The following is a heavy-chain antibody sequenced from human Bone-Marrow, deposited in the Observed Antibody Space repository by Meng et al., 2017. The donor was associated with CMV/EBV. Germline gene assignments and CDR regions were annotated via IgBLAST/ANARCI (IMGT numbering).Heavy chain of an antibody. CDR1: GGSISSSSYY. D-gene: IGHD4-23*01. CDR3: ARGTTVVTHDY. J-gene: IGHJ4*02. V-gene: IGHV4-39*07. CDR2: IYYSGST. Sequence: SETLSLTCTVSGGSISSSSYYWGWIRQPPGKGLEWIGSIYYSGSTYYNPSLKSRVTISVDTSKNQFSLKLSSVTAADTAVYYCARGTTVVTHDYWGQGKLVTVAS.